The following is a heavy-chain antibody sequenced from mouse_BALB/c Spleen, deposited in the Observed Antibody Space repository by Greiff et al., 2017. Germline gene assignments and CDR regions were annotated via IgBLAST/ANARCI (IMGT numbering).Heavy chain of an antibody. CDR3: GAGYDAMDY. CDR1: GFNFTDYY. J-gene: IGHJ4*01. CDR2: IDPENGDT. Sequence: VQLQQSGAELVRPGASVKLSCTASGFNFTDYYMHWVKQRPEQGLEWIGWIDPENGDTEYAPKFQGKATMTADTSSNTAYLQLSSLTSEDTAVYYCGAGYDAMDYWGQGTSVTVSS. V-gene: IGHV14-4*02.